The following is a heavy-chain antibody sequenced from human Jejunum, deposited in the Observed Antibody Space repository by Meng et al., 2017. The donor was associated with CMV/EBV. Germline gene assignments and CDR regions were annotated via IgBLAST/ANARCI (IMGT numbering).Heavy chain of an antibody. CDR3: ARGVWVGFCPNVFCFNNWFDP. CDR1: YF. D-gene: IGHD2-8*01. J-gene: IGHJ5*02. CDR2: ISSNESVI. Sequence: YFMTAIRQVPGKGLELIASISSNESVIYYEDSVKGRFTIARDNAKNSLHLQMNSLRAEDTAVYYCARGVWVGFCPNVFCFNNWFDPWGQGTLVTVSS. V-gene: IGHV3-11*01.